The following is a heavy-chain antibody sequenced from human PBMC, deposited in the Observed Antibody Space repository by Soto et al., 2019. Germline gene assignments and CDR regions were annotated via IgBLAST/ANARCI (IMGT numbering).Heavy chain of an antibody. Sequence: QVQLQESGPGLVKPSQTLSLTCTVSGGSISSGGYYWSWIRQHPGKGLEWIGYIYYSGSTYYNPSLKSRVTIAVDPSKNQCSLKLSSVTAADTAVYYCARAGHYDSSGYYQYYFDYWGQGTLVTVSS. CDR2: IYYSGST. J-gene: IGHJ4*02. V-gene: IGHV4-31*03. CDR1: GGSISSGGYY. CDR3: ARAGHYDSSGYYQYYFDY. D-gene: IGHD3-22*01.